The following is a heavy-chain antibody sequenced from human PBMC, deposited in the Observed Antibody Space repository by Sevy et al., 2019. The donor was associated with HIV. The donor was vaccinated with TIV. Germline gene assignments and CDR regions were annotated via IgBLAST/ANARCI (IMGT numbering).Heavy chain of an antibody. CDR3: ARGNPDSVGFDY. CDR2: INHSGST. D-gene: IGHD2-15*01. J-gene: IGHJ4*02. CDR1: GGSFSGYY. V-gene: IGHV4-34*01. Sequence: SETLSLTCAVYGGSFSGYYCSWIRQPPGKGLEWIGEINHSGSTNYNPSLKSRVTISVDTSKNQFSLKLSSVTAADTAVYYCARGNPDSVGFDYWGQGTLVTVSS.